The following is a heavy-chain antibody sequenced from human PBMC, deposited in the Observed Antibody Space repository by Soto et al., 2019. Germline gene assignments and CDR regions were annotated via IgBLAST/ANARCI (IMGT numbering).Heavy chain of an antibody. V-gene: IGHV1-18*01. CDR3: ARDTGPRMTTVVTPFDY. D-gene: IGHD4-17*01. CDR2: ISAYNGNT. Sequence: QVQLVQSGAEVKKPGASVKVSCKASGYTFTSYGISWVRQAPGQGLEWMGWISAYNGNTNYAQKLQGRVTMTTDTPTSTADMELRSLRSDDTAVYYCARDTGPRMTTVVTPFDYWGQGTLVTVSS. J-gene: IGHJ4*02. CDR1: GYTFTSYG.